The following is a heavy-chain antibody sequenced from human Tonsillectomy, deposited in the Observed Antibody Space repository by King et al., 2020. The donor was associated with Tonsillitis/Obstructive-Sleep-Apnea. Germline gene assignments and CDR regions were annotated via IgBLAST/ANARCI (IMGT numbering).Heavy chain of an antibody. CDR2: IWYDGSNK. CDR3: AREWGSAAEGLGWFDP. Sequence: VQLVESGGGVVQPGRSLRLSCAASGFTFSTYGMHWVRQAPGKGLEWVAVIWYDGSNKYYADSVKGRFTISRDNSKNTLCLQMNTLRAEDTAVYYCAREWGSAAEGLGWFDPWGQGTLVTVSS. J-gene: IGHJ5*02. V-gene: IGHV3-33*01. D-gene: IGHD3-16*01. CDR1: GFTFSTYG.